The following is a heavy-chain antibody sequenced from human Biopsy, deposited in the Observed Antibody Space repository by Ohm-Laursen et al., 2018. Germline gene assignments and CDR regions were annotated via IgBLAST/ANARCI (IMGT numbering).Heavy chain of an antibody. J-gene: IGHJ6*02. CDR3: ARGIAVVRSLDV. V-gene: IGHV4-59*08. Sequence: SDTLSLTCTVSSGSISGYYWTWIRQAPGKGLEFIGYVYSSGSTNYNPSLKSRATISLDTSRNQVSLRLSSVTAADTAAYYCARGIAVVRSLDVWGQGTTVAVSS. D-gene: IGHD5-18*01. CDR2: VYSSGST. CDR1: SGSISGYY.